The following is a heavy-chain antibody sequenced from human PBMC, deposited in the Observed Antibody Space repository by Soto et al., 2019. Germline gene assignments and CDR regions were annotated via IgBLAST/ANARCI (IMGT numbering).Heavy chain of an antibody. V-gene: IGHV4-30-4*01. CDR1: GGSINSGDYY. CDR2: VYYSGST. CDR3: SRGPTRAASGHHLLDV. J-gene: IGHJ4*02. D-gene: IGHD3-10*01. Sequence: SETLSLTCTVSGGSINSGDYYWSWIRQPPGKGLEWIGYVYYSGSTSYNPSIKGRVIVSLDTSKNVFSLRLRSVTAADTAVYYCSRGPTRAASGHHLLDVWGQGTLVTVTA.